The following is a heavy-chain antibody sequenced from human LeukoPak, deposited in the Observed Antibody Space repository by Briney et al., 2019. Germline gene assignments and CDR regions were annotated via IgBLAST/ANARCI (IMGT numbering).Heavy chain of an antibody. J-gene: IGHJ4*02. CDR3: VRDLTCCGGDCF. D-gene: IGHD2-21*01. Sequence: PGGSLRLSCAASGFTFSNYWMSWVRQAPGKGLEWVANMNQDGSDTYYVDSAKGRFTISRGNAKNSLYLQMNSLRADDTAVYYCVRDLTCCGGDCFWGQGTLVTVSS. CDR1: GFTFSNYW. CDR2: MNQDGSDT. V-gene: IGHV3-7*01.